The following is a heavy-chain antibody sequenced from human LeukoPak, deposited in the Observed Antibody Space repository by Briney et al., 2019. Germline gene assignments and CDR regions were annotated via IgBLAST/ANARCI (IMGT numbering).Heavy chain of an antibody. J-gene: IGHJ4*02. CDR2: ISGSGAGT. CDR1: GFTFSSYA. CDR3: ANAGHY. Sequence: GGSPRLSCAASGFTFSSYAMTWVRQAPGKGLEWVSAISGSGAGTYYADSVKGRFTISRDNSKNTLFLQMNSLTVADTAVYYCANAGHYWGQGTLVTVSS. V-gene: IGHV3-23*01.